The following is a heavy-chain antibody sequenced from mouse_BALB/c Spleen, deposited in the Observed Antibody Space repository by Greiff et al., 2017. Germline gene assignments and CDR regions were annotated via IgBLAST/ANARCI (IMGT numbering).Heavy chain of an antibody. J-gene: IGHJ2*01. Sequence: EVKVEESGGGLVQPGGSLKLSCAASGFTFSSYGMSWVRQTPDKRLELVATINSNGGSTYYPDSVKGRFTISRDNAKNTLYLQMSSLKSEDTAMYYCARGLAYYFDYWGQGTTLTVSS. D-gene: IGHD4-1*01. V-gene: IGHV5-6-3*01. CDR1: GFTFSSYG. CDR3: ARGLAYYFDY. CDR2: INSNGGST.